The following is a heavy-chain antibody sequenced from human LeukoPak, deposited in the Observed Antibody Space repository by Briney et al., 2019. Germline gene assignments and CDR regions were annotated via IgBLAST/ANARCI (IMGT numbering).Heavy chain of an antibody. D-gene: IGHD3-9*01. CDR3: ARGIKRVSVLRYFDWPDAFDI. Sequence: GGSLRLSCAASGFTFSSYAMHWVRQAPGKGLEGVAVISHDGSNKYYADSVKGRFTISRDNSKNTLYLQMNSLRDEDTAVYYCARGIKRVSVLRYFDWPDAFDIWGQGTMVTVSS. J-gene: IGHJ3*02. CDR2: ISHDGSNK. V-gene: IGHV3-30*01. CDR1: GFTFSSYA.